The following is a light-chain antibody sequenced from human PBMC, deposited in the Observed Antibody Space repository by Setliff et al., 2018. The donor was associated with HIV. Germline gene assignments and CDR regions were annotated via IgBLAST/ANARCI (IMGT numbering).Light chain of an antibody. CDR1: SSDIGGYNY. CDR2: DVK. J-gene: IGLJ1*01. Sequence: QSVLTQPASVSGSPGQSITISCTGTSSDIGGYNYVSWYQQHPGKAPKLVIYDVKDRPSGVSNRFSGSKSGNTASLTISGLQAEDEADYYCSSFAGRLHVFGTGTKGTVL. CDR3: SSFAGRLHV. V-gene: IGLV2-14*03.